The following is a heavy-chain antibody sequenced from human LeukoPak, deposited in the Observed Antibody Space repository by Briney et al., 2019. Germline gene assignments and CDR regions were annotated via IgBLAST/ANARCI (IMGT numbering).Heavy chain of an antibody. D-gene: IGHD6-13*01. J-gene: IGHJ4*02. CDR2: ISGSGGST. CDR1: GFTFSDYT. CDR3: AEDRPSYSSSPSFDY. Sequence: PGGSLRLSCAASGFTFSDYTINWVRQAPGKGLEWVSAISGSGGSTYYADSVKGRFTISRDNSKNTLYLQMNSLRAEDTAVYYCAEDRPSYSSSPSFDYWGQGTLVTVSS. V-gene: IGHV3-23*01.